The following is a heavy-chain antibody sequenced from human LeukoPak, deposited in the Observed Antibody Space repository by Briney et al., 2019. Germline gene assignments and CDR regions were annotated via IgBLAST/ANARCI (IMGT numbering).Heavy chain of an antibody. CDR2: IYPGDSDT. V-gene: IGHV5-51*01. J-gene: IGHJ3*02. CDR3: AREYDSQNDAFDI. Sequence: GESLKISCKGSGYSFTSYWIGWVRQMPGKGLEWMGIIYPGDSDTRYSPSFQGQVTISADKSISTAYLQWSSLKASDTAMYYCAREYDSQNDAFDIWGQGTMVTVSS. CDR1: GYSFTSYW. D-gene: IGHD3-22*01.